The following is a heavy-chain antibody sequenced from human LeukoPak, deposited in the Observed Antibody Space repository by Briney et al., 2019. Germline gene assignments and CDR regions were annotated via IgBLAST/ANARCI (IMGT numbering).Heavy chain of an antibody. CDR1: GYTFTSYG. CDR2: ISAYNGNT. CDR3: ARIMDPGIAAAGTNNWFDP. J-gene: IGHJ5*02. Sequence: ASVKVSCKASGYTFTSYGISWVRQAPGQGLEWMGWISAYNGNTNYAQKLQGRVTMTTDTSTSTAYMELRSLRPDDTAVYYCARIMDPGIAAAGTNNWFDPWGQGTLVTVSS. D-gene: IGHD6-13*01. V-gene: IGHV1-18*01.